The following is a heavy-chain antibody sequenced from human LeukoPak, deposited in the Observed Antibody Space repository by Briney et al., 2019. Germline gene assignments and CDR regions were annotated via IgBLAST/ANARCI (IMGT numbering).Heavy chain of an antibody. V-gene: IGHV1-18*04. J-gene: IGHJ4*02. CDR2: ISAYNGNT. CDR3: ARDPYYYDSSGHPLDY. D-gene: IGHD3-22*01. CDR1: GYTFTGYL. Sequence: ASVKVSCKASGYTFTGYLMHWVRQAPGQGLEWMGWISAYNGNTNYAQKLQGRVTMTTDTSTSTAYMELRSLRSDDTAVYYCARDPYYYDSSGHPLDYWGQGTLVTVSS.